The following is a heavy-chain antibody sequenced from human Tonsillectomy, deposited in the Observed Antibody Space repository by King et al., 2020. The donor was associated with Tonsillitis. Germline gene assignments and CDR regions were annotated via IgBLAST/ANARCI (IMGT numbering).Heavy chain of an antibody. V-gene: IGHV3-74*01. CDR2: INSDGRST. CDR3: ARDSSGFNWFDP. CDR1: GFTFSSYR. J-gene: IGHJ5*02. Sequence: VQLVESGGGLVQPGGSLRLSCAASGFTFSSYRMHWVRQAPGKGLVWVSRINSDGRSTSYADSVKGRLTISRDNAKSTLFLQMNSLRAEDTAVYYCARDSSGFNWFDPWGQGTLVTVSS. D-gene: IGHD6-19*01.